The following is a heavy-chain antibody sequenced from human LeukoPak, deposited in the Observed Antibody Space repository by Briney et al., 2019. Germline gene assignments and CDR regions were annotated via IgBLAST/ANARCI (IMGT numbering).Heavy chain of an antibody. V-gene: IGHV3-53*01. CDR2: IYSGGST. D-gene: IGHD2-2*01. CDR1: GFTVSPYY. CDR3: ARGLGYCTSTTCLLPFDY. Sequence: GGSLRLSCAASGFTVSPYYMTWVRPAPGEGLECVSVIYSGGSTYYADSVEGRFTVSRDNSKNTLYLQMNSLRAEDTAMYYCARGLGYCTSTTCLLPFDYWGQGTLVTVSS. J-gene: IGHJ4*02.